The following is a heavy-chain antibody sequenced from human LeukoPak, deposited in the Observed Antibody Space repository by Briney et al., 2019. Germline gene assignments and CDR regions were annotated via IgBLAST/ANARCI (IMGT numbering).Heavy chain of an antibody. CDR2: INSNSGGT. V-gene: IGHV1-2*02. D-gene: IGHD1-26*01. J-gene: IGHJ4*02. CDR1: GYTFTGYY. Sequence: ASVKVSCKAPGYTFTGYYMHWVRQAPGQGLEWMGWINSNSGGTNYAQKFQGRVTMTRDTSISTAYMELSRLRSDDTAVYYCVVRGSSGDYWGQGTLVTVSS. CDR3: VVRGSSGDY.